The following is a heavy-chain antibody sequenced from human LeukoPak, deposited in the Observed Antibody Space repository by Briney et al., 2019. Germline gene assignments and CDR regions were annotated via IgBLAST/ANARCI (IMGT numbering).Heavy chain of an antibody. CDR2: ISYDGSNK. Sequence: GGSLRLSCAASGFTFSSYAMHWVRQAPGKGLEWVAVISYDGSNKYYADSVKGRFTISRGNSKNTLYLQMNSLRAEDTAVYYCASFRGSSGWYYWGQGTLVTVSS. D-gene: IGHD6-19*01. CDR3: ASFRGSSGWYY. J-gene: IGHJ4*02. CDR1: GFTFSSYA. V-gene: IGHV3-30-3*01.